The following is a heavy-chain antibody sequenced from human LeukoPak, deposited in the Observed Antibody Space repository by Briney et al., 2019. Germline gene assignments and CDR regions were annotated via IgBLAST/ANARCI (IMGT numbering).Heavy chain of an antibody. D-gene: IGHD3-22*01. CDR2: ISYDGSNK. V-gene: IGHV3-30*18. Sequence: GGSLRLSCAASGFTFSSYGMHWVRQAPGKGLEWVAVISYDGSNKYYADSVKGRFTISRDNSKNTLYLQMNSLRAEDTAVYYCAKAGGSSGYSHFDYWGQGTLVTVSS. CDR3: AKAGGSSGYSHFDY. CDR1: GFTFSSYG. J-gene: IGHJ4*02.